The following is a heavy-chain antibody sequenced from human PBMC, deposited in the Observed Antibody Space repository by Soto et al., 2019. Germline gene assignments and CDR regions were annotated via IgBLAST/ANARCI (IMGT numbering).Heavy chain of an antibody. D-gene: IGHD2-15*01. Sequence: EVQLVESGGGLVQPGGSLKLSCAASGFTFSDSAMHWVRQASGKGLEWVGRIRSKPNTDATAYAASVKGRFTISRDDSKKTAYLQMNSLKTEDTAVYYCTRHVDCSGGSCYSGYYYYMDVWGKGTTVTVCS. CDR1: GFTFSDSA. V-gene: IGHV3-73*01. CDR2: IRSKPNTDAT. J-gene: IGHJ6*03. CDR3: TRHVDCSGGSCYSGYYYYMDV.